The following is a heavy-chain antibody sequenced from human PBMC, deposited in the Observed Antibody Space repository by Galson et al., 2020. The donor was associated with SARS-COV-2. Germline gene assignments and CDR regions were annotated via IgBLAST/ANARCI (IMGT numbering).Heavy chain of an antibody. CDR3: ANGAWGHYSGGTCWNY. J-gene: IGHJ4*02. D-gene: IGHD2-15*01. V-gene: IGHV3-23*01. CDR2: VSGRGGRT. CDR1: GFTFSSYA. Sequence: WESLRLTCTASGFTFSSYAISWVRQAPGQGLERVSAVSGRGGRTHYADSVKGRFTISRDNSKNTLYLQMKSLRAEDTDVYYCANGAWGHYSGGTCWNYWGQGTLVTVSS.